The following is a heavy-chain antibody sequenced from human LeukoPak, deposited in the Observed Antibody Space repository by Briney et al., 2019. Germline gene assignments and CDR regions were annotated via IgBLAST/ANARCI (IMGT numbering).Heavy chain of an antibody. CDR3: ARDGGPFDS. CDR1: GFTFRSYW. D-gene: IGHD3-16*01. Sequence: GGSLRLSCAASGFTFRSYWMSWVRQAPGKGLEWVANINQDGSEKYYVDSVKGRFTISRDNAKKSLYLQMNSLRADDTAVYYCARDGGPFDSWGLGTLVTVSS. J-gene: IGHJ4*02. CDR2: INQDGSEK. V-gene: IGHV3-7*01.